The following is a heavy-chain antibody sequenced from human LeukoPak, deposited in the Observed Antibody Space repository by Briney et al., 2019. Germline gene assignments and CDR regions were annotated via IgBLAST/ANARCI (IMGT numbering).Heavy chain of an antibody. V-gene: IGHV3-23*01. J-gene: IGHJ5*02. Sequence: PGGSLRLSCAASGFIFSNYALMWVRQAPGKGLEWVSSITGSGDGAFYADSVKGRFSLSRDNSKNMLYLQMYSLGAEDTAICYCTKGAAAGLVDWFDPWGQGTLVTVSS. CDR2: ITGSGDGA. CDR3: TKGAAAGLVDWFDP. D-gene: IGHD6-13*01. CDR1: GFIFSNYA.